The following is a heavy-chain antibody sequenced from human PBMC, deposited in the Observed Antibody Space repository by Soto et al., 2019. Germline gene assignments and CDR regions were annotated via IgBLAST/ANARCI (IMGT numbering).Heavy chain of an antibody. CDR1: GFSLRTTGVG. CDR2: IYWNDDK. D-gene: IGHD3-16*01. V-gene: IGHV2-5*01. J-gene: IGHJ4*02. Sequence: QITLKESGPTLVEPTQTLTLTCTYSGFSLRTTGVGVGWIRQPPGKALEWLGIIYWNDDKRYSPSLKNRFTLTSDISKSQVVLTMTNMDPVDTATHYCAHTWGLTFDYWGQGTLVIGSS. CDR3: AHTWGLTFDY.